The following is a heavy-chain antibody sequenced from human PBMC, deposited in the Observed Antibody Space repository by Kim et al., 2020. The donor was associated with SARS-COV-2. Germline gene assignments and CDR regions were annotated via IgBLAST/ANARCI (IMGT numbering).Heavy chain of an antibody. CDR2: ISAYNGNT. V-gene: IGHV1-18*01. Sequence: ASVKVSCKASGYTFTSYGISWVRQAPGQGLEWMGWISAYNGNTNYAQKLQGRVTMTTDTSTSTAYMELRSLRSDDTAVYYCARDVGRQLWTTGGVGDVWGQGTTVTVSS. CDR3: ARDVGRQLWTTGGVGDV. CDR1: GYTFTSYG. J-gene: IGHJ6*02. D-gene: IGHD5-18*01.